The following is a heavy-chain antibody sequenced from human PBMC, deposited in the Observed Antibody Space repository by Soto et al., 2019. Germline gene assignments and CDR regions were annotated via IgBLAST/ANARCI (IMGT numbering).Heavy chain of an antibody. D-gene: IGHD6-13*01. CDR3: AKASGGGTARYYYYGMDV. CDR2: ISGSGGST. J-gene: IGHJ6*02. V-gene: IGHV3-23*01. CDR1: GFTFSSYA. Sequence: TGGSLRISCAASGFTFSSYAMSWVRQAPGKGLEWVSAISGSGGSTYYADSVKGRFTISRDNSKNTLYLQMNSLRAEDTAVYYCAKASGGGTARYYYYGMDVWGQGTTVTVSS.